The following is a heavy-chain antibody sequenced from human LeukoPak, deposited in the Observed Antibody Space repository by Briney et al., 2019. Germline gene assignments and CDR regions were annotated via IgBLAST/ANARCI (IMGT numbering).Heavy chain of an antibody. Sequence: PSETPSLTCTVSGGSISSSSYYWGWIRQPPGKGLEWIGSIYYSGSTYYNPSLKSRVTISVDTSKNQFSLKLSSVTAADTAVYYCARGGETGTAYYYYMDVWGKGTTVTVSS. J-gene: IGHJ6*03. CDR3: ARGGETGTAYYYYMDV. V-gene: IGHV4-39*07. CDR1: GGSISSSSYY. CDR2: IYYSGST. D-gene: IGHD3-10*01.